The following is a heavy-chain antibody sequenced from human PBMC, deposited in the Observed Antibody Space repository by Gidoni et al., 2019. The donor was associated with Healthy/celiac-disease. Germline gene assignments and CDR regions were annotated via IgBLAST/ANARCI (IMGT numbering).Heavy chain of an antibody. CDR1: GAFFTVSY. CDR2: INHSGRT. CDR3: ARGLNGAYDFWSGPLYYYMDV. D-gene: IGHD3-3*01. V-gene: IGHV4-34*01. Sequence: HVQLQPLGAGLLKPSETLSLTSAVYGAFFTVSYWSWIRQPPGKGLEWIGEINHSGRTNYNPSLKSRVTISVDTSKNQFALKLSSVTAADTAVYYCARGLNGAYDFWSGPLYYYMDVWGKGTTVTVSS. J-gene: IGHJ6*03.